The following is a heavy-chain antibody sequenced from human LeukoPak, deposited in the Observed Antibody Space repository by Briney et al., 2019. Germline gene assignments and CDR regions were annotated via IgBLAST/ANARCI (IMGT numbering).Heavy chain of an antibody. CDR3: ARDRKGYSYGYFDY. V-gene: IGHV3-7*01. CDR1: GVTFSSYW. Sequence: GGSLRLSCAASGVTFSSYWMSWVRQAPGKGLEWVANIKEDGSDKYYVDSVKGRFTISRDNAKNSLYLQMNSLRAEDTAVYYCARDRKGYSYGYFDYWGQGILVTVSS. CDR2: IKEDGSDK. D-gene: IGHD5-12*01. J-gene: IGHJ4*02.